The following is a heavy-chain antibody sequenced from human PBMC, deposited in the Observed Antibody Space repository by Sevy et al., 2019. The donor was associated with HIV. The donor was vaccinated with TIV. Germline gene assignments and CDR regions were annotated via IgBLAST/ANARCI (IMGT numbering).Heavy chain of an antibody. D-gene: IGHD3-16*01. Sequence: GGSLRLSCAASGFTFSANWMNWVRQAPGKGLEWVANIKADGSDKNYVDSVEGRFTISRDNDKNLLFLQMNSLRVEDTAVYYCAHETFGRFESWGQGTLVTVSS. CDR1: GFTFSANW. CDR3: AHETFGRFES. V-gene: IGHV3-7*01. CDR2: IKADGSDK. J-gene: IGHJ4*02.